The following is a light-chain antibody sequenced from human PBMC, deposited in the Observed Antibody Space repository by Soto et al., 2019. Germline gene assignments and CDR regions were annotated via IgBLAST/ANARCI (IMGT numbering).Light chain of an antibody. Sequence: QSVLTQPPSVSAAPGQKVTISCSGGSSNIGNNYVSWYQQFPGAAPRLLIFDNDKRPSGIPDRFSASKSGASASLGITGLQTGDEADYYCGTWDSSLSAVVFGGGTQLTVL. J-gene: IGLJ2*01. CDR3: GTWDSSLSAVV. CDR1: SSNIGNNY. V-gene: IGLV1-51*01. CDR2: DND.